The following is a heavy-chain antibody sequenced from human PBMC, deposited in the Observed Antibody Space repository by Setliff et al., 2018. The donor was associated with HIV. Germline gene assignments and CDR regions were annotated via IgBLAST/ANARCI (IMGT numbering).Heavy chain of an antibody. CDR3: ASERSRGNYYCSLDV. CDR1: GYTFTNQY. CDR2: VDPENPTT. Sequence: ASVKVSCKMSGYTFTNQYIHWIQQAPGKGLEWMGLVDPENPTTIYAARFQGRVTITADTSTDTAYMELSRLRSEDTAIYYCASERSRGNYYCSLDVWGKGTTVTVS. J-gene: IGHJ6*03. V-gene: IGHV1-69-2*01.